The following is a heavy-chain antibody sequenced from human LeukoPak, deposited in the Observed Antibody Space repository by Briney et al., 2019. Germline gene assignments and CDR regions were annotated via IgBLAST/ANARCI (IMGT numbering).Heavy chain of an antibody. CDR3: AKVPRQNGWFPLSDY. CDR1: GFTFNNFA. D-gene: IGHD6-19*01. V-gene: IGHV3-23*01. Sequence: GGSLRLSCAASGFTFNNFAMNWVRQAPGKGLEWVSVISGGGGTTYYADSVKGRFTISRDNSKNTLYLQINSLRAEDTAVYYCAKVPRQNGWFPLSDYWGQGALVTVSS. J-gene: IGHJ4*02. CDR2: ISGGGGTT.